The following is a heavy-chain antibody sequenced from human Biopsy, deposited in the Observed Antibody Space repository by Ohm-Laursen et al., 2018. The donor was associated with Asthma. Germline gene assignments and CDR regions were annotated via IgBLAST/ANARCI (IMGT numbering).Heavy chain of an antibody. CDR1: GFTFSSYS. Sequence: SLRLSCAASGFTFSSYSMNWVRQAPGKGLEWVAVISYDGSNKYYADSVKGRFTISRDNSKNTLYLQMNSLRAEDTAVYYCAKDTEGRYDFWSGLSYNYYGMDVWGQGTTVTVSS. V-gene: IGHV3-30*18. D-gene: IGHD3-3*01. J-gene: IGHJ6*02. CDR3: AKDTEGRYDFWSGLSYNYYGMDV. CDR2: ISYDGSNK.